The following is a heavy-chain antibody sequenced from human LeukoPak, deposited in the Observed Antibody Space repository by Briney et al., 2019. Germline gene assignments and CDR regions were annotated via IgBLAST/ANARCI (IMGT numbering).Heavy chain of an antibody. J-gene: IGHJ4*02. CDR3: AKANVREFDY. CDR1: GMTFSNFG. CDR2: ISNDGSYK. V-gene: IGHV3-30*18. D-gene: IGHD3-10*01. Sequence: GESLKISCAASGMTFSNFGMHWVRQAPGKGLEWVAVISNDGSYKYYADSVKGRFTISRDNSKNTLYLEMNSLRSEDTAVYYCAKANVREFDYWGQGTLVAVSS.